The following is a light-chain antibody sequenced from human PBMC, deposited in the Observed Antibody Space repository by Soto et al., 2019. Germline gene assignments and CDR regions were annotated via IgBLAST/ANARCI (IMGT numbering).Light chain of an antibody. CDR2: GAS. CDR3: QQCKDWPLT. J-gene: IGKJ4*01. V-gene: IGKV3-15*01. Sequence: EIVMKHSPATLSVSPCERATLSFRASQSVSINLAWFQQKPGQAPRLLIYGASTRATGIPARFSGSGSGTEFTLTISSLQSEDFAVYYCQQCKDWPLTFGGGTKVDIK. CDR1: QSVSIN.